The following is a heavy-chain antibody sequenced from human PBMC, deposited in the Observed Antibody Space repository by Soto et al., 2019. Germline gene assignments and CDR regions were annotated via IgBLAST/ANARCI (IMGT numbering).Heavy chain of an antibody. Sequence: QVQLQQWGAGLLKPSETLSLTCAVNGGAFSDYYWTWIRQPPGKGLEWIGETSHSGNTNYNVFLKSRITISVDKSRSQFSLRLTSVTAADTAVYYCARGRTWRGMEVWGQGTTLIVSS. CDR3: ARGRTWRGMEV. CDR1: GGAFSDYY. V-gene: IGHV4-34*01. CDR2: TSHSGNT. J-gene: IGHJ6*02.